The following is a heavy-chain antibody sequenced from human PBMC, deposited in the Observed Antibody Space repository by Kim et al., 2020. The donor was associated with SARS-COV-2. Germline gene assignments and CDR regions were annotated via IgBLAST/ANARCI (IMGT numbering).Heavy chain of an antibody. J-gene: IGHJ4*02. CDR3: ARGAYGDVSFDY. V-gene: IGHV1-18*04. D-gene: IGHD4-17*01. Sequence: ASVKVSCKACGYMFTSYGFSWVRQAPGQGLEWLGWISARDGHTKYGQKVQGRVIMTTDTSTNTAYMELWSLRSDDTAMYYCARGAYGDVSFDYWGQGTLVTVSS. CDR1: GYMFTSYG. CDR2: ISARDGHT.